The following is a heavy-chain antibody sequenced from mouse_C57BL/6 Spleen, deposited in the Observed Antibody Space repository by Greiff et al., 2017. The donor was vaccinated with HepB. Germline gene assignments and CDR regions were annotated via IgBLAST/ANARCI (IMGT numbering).Heavy chain of an antibody. V-gene: IGHV1-42*01. CDR1: GYSFTGYY. Sequence: VQLQQSGPELVKPGASVKISCKAPGYSFTGYYMNWVKQSPEKSLEWIGEINPSTGGTTYNQKFKAKATLTVDKSSSAAYMQLKSLTSEDSAVYYCARRGYYVYYWGEGTPLTVSP. CDR2: INPSTGGT. J-gene: IGHJ2*01. CDR3: ARRGYYVYY. D-gene: IGHD2-3*01.